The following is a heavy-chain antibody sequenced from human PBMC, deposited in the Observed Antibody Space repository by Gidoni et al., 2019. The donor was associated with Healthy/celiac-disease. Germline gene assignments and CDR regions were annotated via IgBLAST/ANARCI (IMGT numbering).Heavy chain of an antibody. CDR1: GFTFSSYA. V-gene: IGHV3-30-3*01. J-gene: IGHJ4*02. D-gene: IGHD2-15*01. CDR3: ARDQDIVVVVAATALLDY. Sequence: QVQPSESGGGVVQPGRSLSLSCAASGFTFSSYAMHWVRQAPGKGLEWVAVISNGGSNKYYEDSVKGRFTISRDNSKNTLYLQMNSLRAEDTAVYYCARDQDIVVVVAATALLDYWGQGTLVTVSS. CDR2: ISNGGSNK.